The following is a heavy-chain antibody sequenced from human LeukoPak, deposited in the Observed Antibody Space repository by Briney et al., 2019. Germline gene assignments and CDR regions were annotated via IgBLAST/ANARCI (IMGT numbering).Heavy chain of an antibody. CDR1: GFTFSSYG. D-gene: IGHD1-7*01. CDR2: ISYDGSNK. J-gene: IGHJ4*02. V-gene: IGHV3-30*03. Sequence: PGRSLRLSCAASGFTFSSYGMHWVRQAPGKGLEWVAVISYDGSNKYYADSVKGRFTISRDNSKNTLYLQMNSLRAEDTAVYFGTTSTFDYWGQGTLVTVSS. CDR3: TTSTFDY.